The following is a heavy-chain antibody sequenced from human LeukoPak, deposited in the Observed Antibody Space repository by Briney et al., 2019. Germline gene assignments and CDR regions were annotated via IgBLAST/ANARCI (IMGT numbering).Heavy chain of an antibody. D-gene: IGHD3-10*01. Sequence: SGTLSLTCAVSGGSISSSNWWSWVRQPPGKGLEWIGEIYHSGSTNYNPSLKSRVTMSVDTSKNQFSLKPSSVTAADTAVYYCARDLAYASGSDHIGDWFDPWGQGTLVTVSS. J-gene: IGHJ5*02. CDR3: ARDLAYASGSDHIGDWFDP. CDR2: IYHSGST. V-gene: IGHV4-4*02. CDR1: GGSISSSNW.